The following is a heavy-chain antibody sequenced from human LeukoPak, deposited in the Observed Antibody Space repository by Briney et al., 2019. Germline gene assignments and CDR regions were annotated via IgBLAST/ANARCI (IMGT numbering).Heavy chain of an antibody. V-gene: IGHV6-1*01. CDR3: ARQDSSSWYGAKKYYFDY. D-gene: IGHD6-13*01. CDR1: GDSVSSNSAA. J-gene: IGHJ4*02. Sequence: SQTLSLTCALSGDSVSSNSAAWHWLRQSPSRGLEWLGRTYYRSKWYNDYAVSVKSRITINPDTSKNQFSLQLNSVTPEDTAVYYCARQDSSSWYGAKKYYFDYWGQGTLVTVSS. CDR2: TYYRSKWYN.